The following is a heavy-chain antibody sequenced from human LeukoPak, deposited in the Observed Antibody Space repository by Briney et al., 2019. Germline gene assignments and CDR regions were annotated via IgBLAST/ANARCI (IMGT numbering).Heavy chain of an antibody. CDR2: VNHSGRT. CDR1: GGSFSDNS. J-gene: IGHJ4*02. CDR3: ARGRDDYGNNNYFDY. Sequence: SETLSLTCAVSGGSFSDNSCNWIRQPPGKGLEWIGEVNHSGRTNYNPSLKGRVTMSGDESKNQLSLRLSSVTAADTAVYYCARGRDDYGNNNYFDYWGQGILVTVSS. V-gene: IGHV4-34*01. D-gene: IGHD4-17*01.